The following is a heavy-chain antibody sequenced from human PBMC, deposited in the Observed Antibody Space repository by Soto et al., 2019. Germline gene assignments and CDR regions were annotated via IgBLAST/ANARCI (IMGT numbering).Heavy chain of an antibody. CDR1: GYTFTSYG. CDR3: ARGRAATLAAAGHDY. Sequence: QVQLVQSGAEEKKPGASVKVSCKASGYTFTSYGISWVRQAPGQGLEWMGWISPYNGNTKYAQKIQGRVPMTTDTSTSTAYMDLRSLRSDDTAMYYCARGRAATLAAAGHDYWGQGTLVTVSS. CDR2: ISPYNGNT. J-gene: IGHJ4*02. D-gene: IGHD6-13*01. V-gene: IGHV1-18*01.